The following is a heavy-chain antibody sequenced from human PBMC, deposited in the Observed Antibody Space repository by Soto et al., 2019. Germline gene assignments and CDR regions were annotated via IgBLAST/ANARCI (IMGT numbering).Heavy chain of an antibody. CDR3: ASGGGNSISAFDI. CDR1: GGSISSGDYY. Sequence: PSETLSLTCTVSGGSISSGDYYWSWIRQPPGKGLEWIGYIYYSGSTYYNPSLKSRVTISVDTSKNQFSLKLSSVTAADTAVYYCASGGGNSISAFDIWGQGTMVTVSS. D-gene: IGHD3-16*01. V-gene: IGHV4-30-4*01. CDR2: IYYSGST. J-gene: IGHJ3*02.